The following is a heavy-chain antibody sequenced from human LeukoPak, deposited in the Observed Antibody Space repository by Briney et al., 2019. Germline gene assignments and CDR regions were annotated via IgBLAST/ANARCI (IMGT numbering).Heavy chain of an antibody. V-gene: IGHV4-34*01. CDR3: ARHRAEMATITDDAFDI. CDR1: GGSIRGYY. D-gene: IGHD5-24*01. J-gene: IGHJ3*02. CDR2: INQNAGT. Sequence: SETLSLTCAVSGGSIRGYYWSWVRQSPGKGLEWIGDINQNAGTDYNPSLKSRVTMSLDTSKNQLSLRLSSVTAADTAVFYCARHRAEMATITDDAFDIWGQGTMVTVSS.